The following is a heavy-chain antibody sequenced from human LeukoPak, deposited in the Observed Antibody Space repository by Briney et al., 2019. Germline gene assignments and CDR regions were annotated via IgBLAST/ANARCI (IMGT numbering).Heavy chain of an antibody. Sequence: GGSLRLSCVVSGFTFSNYAMSWVRQAPGKGLEWVSAISASGGSTYYADSVKGRFTIPRDNSKNTLYLQMNSLRAEDTAVYYCAKGRALWFGELYDYWGQGTLVTVSS. CDR1: GFTFSNYA. J-gene: IGHJ4*02. D-gene: IGHD3-10*01. V-gene: IGHV3-23*01. CDR2: ISASGGST. CDR3: AKGRALWFGELYDY.